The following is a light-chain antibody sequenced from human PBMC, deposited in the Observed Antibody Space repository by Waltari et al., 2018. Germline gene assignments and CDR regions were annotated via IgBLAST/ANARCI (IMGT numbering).Light chain of an antibody. J-gene: IGLJ3*02. V-gene: IGLV2-23*02. CDR2: DVD. CDR3: CLCVAGGTLL. Sequence: QSALTQPASVSGSPGQSVTIPCIGRNSDVGGYNPVSWYQQHPGNAPKLIIYDVDKGPSGVSNAFSGFKAGPTASLTSSGLQAGDEADFCYCLCVAGGTLLFGGGTRVTVL. CDR1: NSDVGGYNP.